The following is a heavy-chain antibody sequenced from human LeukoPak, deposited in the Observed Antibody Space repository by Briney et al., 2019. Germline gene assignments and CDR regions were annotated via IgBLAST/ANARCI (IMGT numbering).Heavy chain of an antibody. J-gene: IGHJ4*02. V-gene: IGHV4-39*07. CDR3: ARQGAGLYSSGWYAAGELDY. CDR1: GGSISNSNYY. D-gene: IGHD6-19*01. Sequence: SETLSLTCTGSGGSISNSNYYWGWIRQPPGKGLEWIGSIYYSGSTYYNPSLKSRVTISVDTSKNQFSLKLSSVTAADTAVYYCARQGAGLYSSGWYAAGELDYWGQGTLVTVSS. CDR2: IYYSGST.